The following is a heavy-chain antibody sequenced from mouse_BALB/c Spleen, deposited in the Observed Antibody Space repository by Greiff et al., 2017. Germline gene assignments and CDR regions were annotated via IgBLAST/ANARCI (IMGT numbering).Heavy chain of an antibody. Sequence: EVKLVESGGGLVQPGGSLRLSCATSGFTFTDYYMSWVRQPPGKALEWLGFIRNKANGYTTEYSASVKGRFTISRDNSQSILYLQMNTLRAEDSATYYCARDGSGYVFAYWGQGTLVTVSA. D-gene: IGHD3-1*01. CDR1: GFTFTDYY. V-gene: IGHV7-3*02. J-gene: IGHJ3*01. CDR3: ARDGSGYVFAY. CDR2: IRNKANGYTT.